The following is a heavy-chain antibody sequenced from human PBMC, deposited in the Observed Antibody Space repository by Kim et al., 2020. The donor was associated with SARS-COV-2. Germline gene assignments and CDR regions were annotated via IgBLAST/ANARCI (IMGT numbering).Heavy chain of an antibody. CDR1: GFTFSSYS. CDR2: ISSSSSTI. J-gene: IGHJ6*02. V-gene: IGHV3-48*02. CDR3: ARVVTMVRGVITSHYYYYGMDV. D-gene: IGHD3-10*01. Sequence: GGSLRLSCAASGFTFSSYSMNWVRQAPGKGLEWVSYISSSSSTIYYADSVKGRFTISRDNAKNSLYLQMNSLRDEDTAVYYCARVVTMVRGVITSHYYYYGMDVWGQGTTVTVSS.